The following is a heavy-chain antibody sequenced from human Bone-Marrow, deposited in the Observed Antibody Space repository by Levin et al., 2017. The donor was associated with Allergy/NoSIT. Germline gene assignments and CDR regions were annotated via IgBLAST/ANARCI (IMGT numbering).Heavy chain of an antibody. CDR2: INPNSGGT. CDR1: GYSFNGYF. Sequence: AASVKVSCKAFGYSFNGYFLHWVRQAPGKGLEWLGWINPNSGGTNYAQDFQGRVFMTSDTSIKTTYMELSGLTSDDTALYYCARDGYCSGASCNSWFYWGQGTLVTVSS. J-gene: IGHJ4*02. CDR3: ARDGYCSGASCNSWFY. V-gene: IGHV1-2*02. D-gene: IGHD2-15*01.